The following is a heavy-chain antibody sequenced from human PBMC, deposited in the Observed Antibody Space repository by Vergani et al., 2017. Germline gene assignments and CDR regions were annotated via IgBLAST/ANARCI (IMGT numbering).Heavy chain of an antibody. CDR1: GGTFSSYT. CDR2: IIPILGIA. J-gene: IGHJ6*02. D-gene: IGHD6-19*01. CDR3: ARDVAGTRYYYYGMDV. V-gene: IGHV1-69*08. Sequence: QVQLVQSGAEVKKPGSSVKVSCKASGGTFSSYTISWVRQAPGQGLEWMGRIIPILGIANYAQKFQGRVTITADKSTSTAYMELSSLRSEDRAVYYCARDVAGTRYYYYGMDVWGQGTTVTVSS.